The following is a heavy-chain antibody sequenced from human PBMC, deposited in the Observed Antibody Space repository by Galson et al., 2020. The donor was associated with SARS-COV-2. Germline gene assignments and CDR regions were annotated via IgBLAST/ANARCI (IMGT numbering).Heavy chain of an antibody. CDR3: ARGSAVAGNDRYCQH. CDR2: INSGNGNT. CDR1: GYTFTNYA. V-gene: IGHV1-3*01. J-gene: IGHJ1*01. D-gene: IGHD6-19*01. Sequence: ASVKVSCKASGYTFTNYAMHWVRQAPGQGLEWMGWINSGNGNTKYSQKFQGRVTITRDTSASTAYMELSSLRSEDTAVYYCARGSAVAGNDRYCQHWGQGTLGTGSS.